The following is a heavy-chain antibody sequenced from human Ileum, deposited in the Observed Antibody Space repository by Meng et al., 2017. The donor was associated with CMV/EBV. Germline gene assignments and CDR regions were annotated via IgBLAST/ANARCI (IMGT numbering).Heavy chain of an antibody. D-gene: IGHD6-6*01. CDR2: INHSGNT. CDR3: ARGPVTSGVAGRGYFDS. CDR1: GGSLSDYL. V-gene: IGHV4-34*01. J-gene: IGHJ4*02. Sequence: QVQLQQWGAGLLKPSETLSLTCAVYGGSLSDYLWNWIRQSPGKGLECIGEINHSGNTNYNPSLQSRLTISLDTSNNQFSLKLTSVTAADAAVYYCARGPVTSGVAGRGYFDSWGQGTLVTVSS.